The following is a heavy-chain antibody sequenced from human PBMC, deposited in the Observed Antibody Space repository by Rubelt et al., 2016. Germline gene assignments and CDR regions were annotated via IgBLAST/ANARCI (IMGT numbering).Heavy chain of an antibody. J-gene: IGHJ6*02. CDR2: ISGRGGST. Sequence: GKGLEWVSAISGRGGSTYYADSVKGRFTISRDNSKNTLYLLMRGLRAEDTAVYYCARDAYSSSSEGGMDVWGQGTTVTVSS. D-gene: IGHD6-6*01. CDR3: ARDAYSSSSEGGMDV. V-gene: IGHV3-23*01.